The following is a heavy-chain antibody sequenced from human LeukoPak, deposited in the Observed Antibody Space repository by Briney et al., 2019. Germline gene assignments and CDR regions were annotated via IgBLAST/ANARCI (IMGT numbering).Heavy chain of an antibody. D-gene: IGHD1-26*01. Sequence: GGSLRLSCAASGFTFSSYSMNWVRQAPGKGLEWVSSISSSSSYIYYADSVKGRFTISRDNAKNSLYLQMNSLRAEDTAVYYCARAYRGTPPYYYGMDVWGQGTTVTVSS. CDR2: ISSSSSYI. CDR1: GFTFSSYS. V-gene: IGHV3-21*01. CDR3: ARAYRGTPPYYYGMDV. J-gene: IGHJ6*02.